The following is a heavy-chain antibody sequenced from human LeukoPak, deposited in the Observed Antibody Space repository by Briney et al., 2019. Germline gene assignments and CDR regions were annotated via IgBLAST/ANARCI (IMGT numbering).Heavy chain of an antibody. CDR3: ARRMFSMGV. D-gene: IGHD3-10*02. J-gene: IGHJ6*02. CDR1: GFTFSTYG. CDR2: IWCDGSNK. V-gene: IGHV3-33*01. Sequence: PGGSLRLSCEASGFTFSTYGMHWVRQAPGKGLEWLAVIWCDGSNKYYGVSVKGRFTISRDNSKNTLYLQMGSLRAEDMAVYYCARRMFSMGVWGQGTTVTVSS.